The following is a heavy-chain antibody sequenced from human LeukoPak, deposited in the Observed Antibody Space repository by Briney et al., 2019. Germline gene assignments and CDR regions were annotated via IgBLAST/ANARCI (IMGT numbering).Heavy chain of an antibody. CDR2: IYYSGST. J-gene: IGHJ5*02. Sequence: LRLSCAASGFTFRSYSMNWVRQAPGKGLEWIGYIYYSGSTYYNPSLKSRVTISVDRSKNQFSLKLNSVTAADTAVYYCARVIPQRIAAAANWFDPWGQGTLVTVSS. CDR3: ARVIPQRIAAAANWFDP. V-gene: IGHV4-31*02. CDR1: GFTFRSYS. D-gene: IGHD6-13*01.